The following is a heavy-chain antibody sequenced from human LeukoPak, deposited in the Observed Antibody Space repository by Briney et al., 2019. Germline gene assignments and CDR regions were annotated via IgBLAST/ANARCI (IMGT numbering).Heavy chain of an antibody. D-gene: IGHD6-19*01. V-gene: IGHV1-69*04. CDR2: IIPILGIA. Sequence: SVKVSCKASGYTFTSYGISWVRQAPGQGLEWMGRIIPILGIANYAQKFQGRVTITADKSTSTAYMELSSLRSEDTAVYYCARAGDSSGWPGDAFDIWGQGTMVTVSS. J-gene: IGHJ3*02. CDR3: ARAGDSSGWPGDAFDI. CDR1: GYTFTSYG.